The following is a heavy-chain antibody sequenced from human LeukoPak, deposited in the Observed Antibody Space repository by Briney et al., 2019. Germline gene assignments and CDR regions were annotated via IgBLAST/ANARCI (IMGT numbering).Heavy chain of an antibody. Sequence: GGSLTLSCAASGFTFSNYWMHWVRQAPGKGLVWVSRINSDGINTSYADSVKGRFTISRDNAKNTLYLQMNSLRAEDTAVYYCARDHGRVTYYYDSSGYYPPDYWGQGTLVTVSS. D-gene: IGHD3-22*01. CDR3: ARDHGRVTYYYDSSGYYPPDY. CDR1: GFTFSNYW. V-gene: IGHV3-74*01. CDR2: INSDGINT. J-gene: IGHJ4*02.